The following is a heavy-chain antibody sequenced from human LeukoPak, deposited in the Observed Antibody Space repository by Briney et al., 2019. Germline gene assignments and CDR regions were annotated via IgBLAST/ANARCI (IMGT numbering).Heavy chain of an antibody. V-gene: IGHV3-30*02. CDR2: IRYDGSNK. CDR1: GFTFSSYA. J-gene: IGHJ6*03. D-gene: IGHD3-3*01. Sequence: GGSLRLSCAASGFTFSSYAMSWVRQAPGKGLEWVAFIRYDGSNKYYADSVKGRFTISRDNSKNTLYLQMNSLRAEDTAVYYCAKDITIFGVVTYMDVWGKGTTVTVSS. CDR3: AKDITIFGVVTYMDV.